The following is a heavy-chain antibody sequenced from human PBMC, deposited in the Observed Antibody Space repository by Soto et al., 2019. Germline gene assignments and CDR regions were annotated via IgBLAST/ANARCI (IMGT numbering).Heavy chain of an antibody. V-gene: IGHV1-18*01. J-gene: IGHJ4*02. CDR1: GFTLNDFG. D-gene: IGHD3-10*01. Sequence: QVQLVQSGAEVKKSGASVKVSCKASGFTLNDFGVSWVRQAPGQGLEWMGWISGYDGNTNFAQKYEGRVTMTIDSATSTAYMELRNLRSDDTAMYYCAREKWVGQTPLDSWGQGTLVTVSS. CDR2: ISGYDGNT. CDR3: AREKWVGQTPLDS.